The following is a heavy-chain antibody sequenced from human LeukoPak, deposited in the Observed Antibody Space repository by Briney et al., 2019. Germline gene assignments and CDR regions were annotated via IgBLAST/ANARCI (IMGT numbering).Heavy chain of an antibody. CDR3: ASRYCSGGSCHNRYYFDY. V-gene: IGHV3-23*01. J-gene: IGHJ4*02. D-gene: IGHD2-15*01. CDR2: VTGSGGAT. Sequence: RGSLRLSCAASGISFTNYAMNWVRQAPGKGLEWVSAVTGSGGATYYADSVKGRFTISRDNSRNTLYLQMNSLRVDDTAVYYCASRYCSGGSCHNRYYFDYWGQGTLVTVSS. CDR1: GISFTNYA.